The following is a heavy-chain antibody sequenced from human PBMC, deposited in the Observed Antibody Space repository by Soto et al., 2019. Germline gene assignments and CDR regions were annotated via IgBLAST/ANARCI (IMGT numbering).Heavy chain of an antibody. Sequence: QVQLVQSGAEVKKPGSSVKVSCKASGGTFSSYAISWVRQAPGQGLEWMGGIIPIFGTANYAQKFQCSVTITADESTSTAYMELSSLRSEDTAVYYCAATRTNFGVGQLDYWGQGTLVTVSS. CDR3: AATRTNFGVGQLDY. V-gene: IGHV1-69*01. J-gene: IGHJ4*02. CDR1: GGTFSSYA. CDR2: IIPIFGTA. D-gene: IGHD3-3*01.